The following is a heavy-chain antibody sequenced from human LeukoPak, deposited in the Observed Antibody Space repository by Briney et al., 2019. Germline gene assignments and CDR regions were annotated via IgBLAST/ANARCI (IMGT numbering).Heavy chain of an antibody. CDR2: ISGSAGST. V-gene: IGHV3-23*01. D-gene: IGHD4-17*01. CDR1: GFTFSSHA. J-gene: IGHJ4*02. CDR3: AKDLSGDYGDYFDY. Sequence: GGSLRLSCAASGFTFSSHAMSWVRQAPGEGLEWVSGISGSAGSTHYADSVKGRFTISRDNSKNTLYLQMNSLRAEDTAVYYCAKDLSGDYGDYFDYWGQGTLVTVSS.